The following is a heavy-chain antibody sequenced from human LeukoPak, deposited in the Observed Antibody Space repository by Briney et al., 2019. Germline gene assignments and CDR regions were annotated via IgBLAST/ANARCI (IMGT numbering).Heavy chain of an antibody. Sequence: GASVKVSCKASGYTFTGYYMHWVRQAPGQGLEGMGWIDPNSGGTNYAQKFQGRVTMTRDTSISTAYMELSRLRSDDTAVYYCARGVEYSSSNPYYFDYWGQGTLVTVSS. CDR3: ARGVEYSSSNPYYFDY. CDR2: IDPNSGGT. D-gene: IGHD6-13*01. J-gene: IGHJ4*02. CDR1: GYTFTGYY. V-gene: IGHV1-2*02.